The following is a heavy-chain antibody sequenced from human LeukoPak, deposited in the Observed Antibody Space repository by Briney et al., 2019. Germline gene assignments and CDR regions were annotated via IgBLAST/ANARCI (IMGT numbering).Heavy chain of an antibody. CDR1: GFSFSSFA. CDR2: TSPAGNEI. Sequence: GGSLRLSRAASGFSFSSFALHWVRQAPGKGLEWVAATSPAGNEIYYADSVKGRLTISRDNSNNTLYLQMNSLRPEDTAVYYCARVEMPIIAVFDYWGQGTLVTVSS. CDR3: ARVEMPIIAVFDY. V-gene: IGHV3-30*01. J-gene: IGHJ4*02. D-gene: IGHD5-24*01.